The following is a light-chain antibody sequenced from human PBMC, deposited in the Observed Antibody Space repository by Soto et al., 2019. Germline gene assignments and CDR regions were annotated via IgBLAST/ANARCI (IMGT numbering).Light chain of an antibody. V-gene: IGLV2-18*02. CDR1: TSDVGSYNR. J-gene: IGLJ1*01. CDR2: DVG. Sequence: QSALTQPPSVSGSPGQSLTISCTGTTSDVGSYNRVSWYQQTPGTAPKLIIYDVGSRPSGVPDRLSGSKSGNTASLTISGLQAEDEADYYCDSYTTSSTYVFGTGTKVTVL. CDR3: DSYTTSSTYV.